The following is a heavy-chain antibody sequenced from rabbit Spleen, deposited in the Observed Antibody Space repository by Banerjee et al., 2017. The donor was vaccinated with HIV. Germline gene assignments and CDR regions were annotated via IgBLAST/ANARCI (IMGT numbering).Heavy chain of an antibody. CDR3: ARDTSSSFSSYGMDL. D-gene: IGHD1-1*01. Sequence: QQLVESGGGLVKPGASLTLTCKASGVSFSSGYDMCWVRQAPGKGLEWIACIHTGSSAFTYFASWAKGRFTISKTSSTTVTLQMTSLTAADTATYFCARDTSSSFSSYGMDLWGQGTLVTVS. V-gene: IGHV1S40*01. J-gene: IGHJ6*01. CDR1: GVSFSSGYD. CDR2: IHTGSSAFT.